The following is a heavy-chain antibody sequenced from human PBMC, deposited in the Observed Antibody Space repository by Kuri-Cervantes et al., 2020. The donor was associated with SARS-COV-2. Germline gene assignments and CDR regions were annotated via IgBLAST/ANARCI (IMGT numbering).Heavy chain of an antibody. J-gene: IGHJ5*02. CDR3: ARDGPTATLYP. Sequence: GESLKISCAASGFTFSSYSMNWVRQAPGKGLEWVSYISSSSSTIYYADSVKGRFTISRDNAKNSLYLQMNSLRAEDTAVYYCARDGPTATLYPWGQGTLVTVSS. V-gene: IGHV3-48*01. D-gene: IGHD2-2*01. CDR2: ISSSSSTI. CDR1: GFTFSSYS.